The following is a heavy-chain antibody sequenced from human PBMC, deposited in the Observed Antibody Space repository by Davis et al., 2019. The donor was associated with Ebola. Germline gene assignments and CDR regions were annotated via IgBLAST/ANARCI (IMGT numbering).Heavy chain of an antibody. CDR2: TYYSGST. J-gene: IGHJ3*02. V-gene: IGHV4-59*01. D-gene: IGHD3-22*01. CDR1: GGSITSYY. CDR3: AREAYYYDSSGYYRGAFDI. Sequence: SETLSLTCTVSGGSITSYYWSWIRQPQGKGLEWIGYTYYSGSTNYNPSLKSRVTISVDTSKNQLSLKLSSVTAADTAVYYCAREAYYYDSSGYYRGAFDIWGQGTMVTVSS.